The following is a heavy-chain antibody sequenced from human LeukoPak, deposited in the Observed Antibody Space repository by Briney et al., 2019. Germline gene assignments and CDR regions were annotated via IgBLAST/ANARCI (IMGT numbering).Heavy chain of an antibody. Sequence: ASVKVSCKASGYTFTSYGISWVRQAPGQGGEWMGWISAYNGNTNYAQKREGRVTMTTDTSTSTAYMELRSLRSDDTAVYYCARGDWYYYDSSGYYGYFQHWGRGTLVTVSS. CDR3: ARGDWYYYDSSGYYGYFQH. J-gene: IGHJ1*01. CDR2: ISAYNGNT. CDR1: GYTFTSYG. V-gene: IGHV1-18*01. D-gene: IGHD3-22*01.